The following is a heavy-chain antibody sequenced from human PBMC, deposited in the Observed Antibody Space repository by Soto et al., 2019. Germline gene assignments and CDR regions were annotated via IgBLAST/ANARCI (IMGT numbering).Heavy chain of an antibody. Sequence: QVQLQESGPGLVKPSETLSLTCTVSGGSISSYYWSWIRQPPGKELEWIGYIYYSGSTNYNPSLIGRVTISVDTSKTQFSLKLSAVTAADTAVYYCARRYGSAFDIWGQGTMVTVSS. D-gene: IGHD3-10*01. V-gene: IGHV4-59*01. CDR3: ARRYGSAFDI. CDR1: GGSISSYY. J-gene: IGHJ3*02. CDR2: IYYSGST.